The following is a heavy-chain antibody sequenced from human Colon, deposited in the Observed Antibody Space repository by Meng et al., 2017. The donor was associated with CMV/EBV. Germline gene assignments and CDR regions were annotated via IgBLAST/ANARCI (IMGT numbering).Heavy chain of an antibody. CDR3: ATVSSGYYLYFQH. Sequence: VQSGAEVEKLGAPVKFSCKASGYTFTCYYMHWVRQAPGQGLEWMGWINPNSGGTNYAQKFPGRVTMTRDTSISTAYMELSRLRSDDTAVYYCATVSSGYYLYFQHWGQGTLVTVSS. J-gene: IGHJ1*01. V-gene: IGHV1-2*02. D-gene: IGHD3-22*01. CDR1: GYTFTCYY. CDR2: INPNSGGT.